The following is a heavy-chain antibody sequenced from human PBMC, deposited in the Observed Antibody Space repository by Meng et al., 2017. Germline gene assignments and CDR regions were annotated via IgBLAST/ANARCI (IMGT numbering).Heavy chain of an antibody. V-gene: IGHV3-53*02. J-gene: IGHJ4*02. Sequence: VRVVGSGGGLIQAVGYLIFSCAGSGLAVSSNYMSWVRHAPGKGLEWVSVIYSGGSTYYADSVKGRCTISRDNSKNTLYLQMNSLRAEDTAVYYCARGGSYYSYWGQGTLVTVSS. CDR1: GLAVSSNY. CDR2: IYSGGST. CDR3: ARGGSYYSY. D-gene: IGHD1-26*01.